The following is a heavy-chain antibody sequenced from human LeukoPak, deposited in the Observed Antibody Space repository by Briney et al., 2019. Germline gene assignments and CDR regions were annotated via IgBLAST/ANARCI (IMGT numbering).Heavy chain of an antibody. J-gene: IGHJ4*02. CDR2: INPSGGST. CDR3: ARATLSDYYFNY. Sequence: GASVKVSCKASGYTFTSYYMHWVRQAPGQGLEWMGIINPSGGSTSYAQKLQGRVTMTRDTSTSTVYMELSSLRSEDTAVYFCARATLSDYYFNYWGQGTLVTVSS. CDR1: GYTFTSYY. V-gene: IGHV1-46*01.